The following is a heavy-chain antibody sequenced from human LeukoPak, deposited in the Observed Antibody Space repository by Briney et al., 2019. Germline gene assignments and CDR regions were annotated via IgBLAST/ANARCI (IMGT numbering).Heavy chain of an antibody. CDR3: ARLAMAGTGGFDI. Sequence: GGSLRLSWAASGFTFSIYSMNWVRQAPGKGLEWVSYITTTSSVIYYGDSVKGRFTASRDNAENSLYLQMSSLRAEDTAVYYCARLAMAGTGGFDIWGQGTMVTVSS. CDR2: ITTTSSVI. V-gene: IGHV3-48*01. CDR1: GFTFSIYS. D-gene: IGHD6-19*01. J-gene: IGHJ3*02.